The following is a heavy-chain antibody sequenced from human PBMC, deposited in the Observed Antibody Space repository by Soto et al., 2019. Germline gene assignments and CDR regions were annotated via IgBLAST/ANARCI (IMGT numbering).Heavy chain of an antibody. CDR2: IIPILGIA. CDR1: GGTFSSYT. V-gene: IGHV1-69*02. D-gene: IGHD6-13*01. Sequence: ASVKVSCKASGGTFSSYTISWVRQAPGQGLEWMGRIIPILGIATYAQKFQGRVTMTRDTSTTTVYMELSSLKSEDTAVYYCGGYDQKGYYFDHWGQGTLVTLP. J-gene: IGHJ4*02. CDR3: GGYDQKGYYFDH.